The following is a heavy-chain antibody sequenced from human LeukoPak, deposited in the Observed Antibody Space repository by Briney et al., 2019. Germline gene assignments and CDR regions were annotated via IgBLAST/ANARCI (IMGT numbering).Heavy chain of an antibody. CDR2: IIPIFGTA. D-gene: IGHD3-3*01. J-gene: IGHJ3*02. CDR1: GGTFSSYA. CDR3: ARSIRFLEWLPTDDAFDI. Sequence: GASVKVSCKGSGGTFSSYAISWVRQAPGQGLEWMGGIIPIFGTANYAQKFQGRVTITADKSTSTAYMELSSLRSEDTAVYYCARSIRFLEWLPTDDAFDIWGQGTMVTVSS. V-gene: IGHV1-69*06.